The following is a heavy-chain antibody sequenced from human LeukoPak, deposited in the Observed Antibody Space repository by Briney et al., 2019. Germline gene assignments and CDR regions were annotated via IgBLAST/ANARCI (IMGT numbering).Heavy chain of an antibody. D-gene: IGHD4-23*01. Sequence: GASVKVSCKASGYTFTTYDINWVRQATGQGLEWMGWRNPNSGNTGYAQKFQGRVTMTRNTSISTAYMELSSLRSEDTAVYYCARGPNKSDGGNSGSAWLFPWGQGTLVTVSS. J-gene: IGHJ5*02. CDR1: GYTFTTYD. CDR2: RNPNSGNT. V-gene: IGHV1-8*01. CDR3: ARGPNKSDGGNSGSAWLFP.